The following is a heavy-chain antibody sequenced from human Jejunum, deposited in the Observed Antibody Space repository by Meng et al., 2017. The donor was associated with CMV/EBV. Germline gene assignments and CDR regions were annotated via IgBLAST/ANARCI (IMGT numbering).Heavy chain of an antibody. CDR3: AAVTYSGYDDFDY. D-gene: IGHD5-12*01. Sequence: SGDTFTAYYMHWVRQAPGQGLEWMGWIYPSSGGTNYAQKFQGRVTMTRDTSISTAYMELSSLTSDDTAVYYCAAVTYSGYDDFDYWGQGTLVTVSS. J-gene: IGHJ4*02. CDR2: IYPSSGGT. CDR1: GDTFTAYY. V-gene: IGHV1-2*02.